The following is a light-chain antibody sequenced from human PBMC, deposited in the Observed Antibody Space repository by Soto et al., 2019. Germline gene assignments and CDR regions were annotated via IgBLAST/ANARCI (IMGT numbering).Light chain of an antibody. CDR3: GSWDSSLSAYV. CDR2: DDD. CDR1: SSNIGGNS. J-gene: IGLJ1*01. V-gene: IGLV1-51*01. Sequence: QSVLTQPPSVSADPGQKVTISCSGSSSNIGGNSVSWYQQFPGTAPKLLIYDDDKRPSGIPDRLSGSKSGTSATLGITGFQTGDEADYYCGSWDSSLSAYVFATGTKVTVL.